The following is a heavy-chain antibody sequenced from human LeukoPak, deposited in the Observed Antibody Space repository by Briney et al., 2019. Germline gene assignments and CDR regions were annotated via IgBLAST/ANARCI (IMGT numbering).Heavy chain of an antibody. V-gene: IGHV1-69*04. CDR3: ARDRFGEHANWFDP. J-gene: IGHJ5*02. D-gene: IGHD3-10*01. CDR1: GCTFSSYA. CDR2: IIPILGIA. Sequence: SVKVSCKASGCTFSSYAISWVRQAPGRGLEWMGRIIPILGIANYAQKFQGRVTITADKSTNTAYMELSSLRSEDTAVYYCARDRFGEHANWFDPWGQGTLVTVSS.